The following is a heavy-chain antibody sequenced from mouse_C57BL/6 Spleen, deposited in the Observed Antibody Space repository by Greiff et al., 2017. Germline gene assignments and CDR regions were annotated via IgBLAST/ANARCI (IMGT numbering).Heavy chain of an antibody. Sequence: QVQLQQSGPDLVRPSPSLSITCTVSGFSITSYGVHWVRQSPGKGLEWLGVIWRVGSAAYNAAAISRLSNRKDNSKRQGVSKMNSLQAEDTVIYYWARPRDYARDDWGQGTSVTVS. CDR2: IWRVGSA. CDR3: ARPRDYARDD. CDR1: GFSITSYG. J-gene: IGHJ4*01. V-gene: IGHV2-2*01.